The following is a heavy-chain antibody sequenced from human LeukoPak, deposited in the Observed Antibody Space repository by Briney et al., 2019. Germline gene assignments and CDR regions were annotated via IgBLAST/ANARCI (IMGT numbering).Heavy chain of an antibody. D-gene: IGHD3-10*01. V-gene: IGHV3-23*01. J-gene: IGHJ4*02. CDR1: GFTFSSYS. CDR2: ISDNGGTT. CDR3: AKGGIITIKDY. Sequence: PGGSLRLSCAASGFTFSSYSMTWVRQAPGKGLEWVSAISDNGGTTYYVDSVKGRFTISRDNSKNTLYLQMNSLRAEDTAVCYCAKGGIITIKDYWGQGTLVTVSS.